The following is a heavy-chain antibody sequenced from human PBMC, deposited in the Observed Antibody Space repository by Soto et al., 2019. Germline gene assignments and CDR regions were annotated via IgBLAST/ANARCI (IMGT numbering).Heavy chain of an antibody. CDR3: ASPRASGSAFDI. J-gene: IGHJ3*02. V-gene: IGHV4-39*01. D-gene: IGHD3-22*01. CDR1: GGSISSSSYY. Sequence: SETLSLTCTVSGGSISSSSYYWGWIRQPPGKGLEWIGSIYYSGSTYYNPSLKSRVTISVDTSKNQFSLKLSSVTAADTAVYYCASPRASGSAFDIWGQGTMVTVSS. CDR2: IYYSGST.